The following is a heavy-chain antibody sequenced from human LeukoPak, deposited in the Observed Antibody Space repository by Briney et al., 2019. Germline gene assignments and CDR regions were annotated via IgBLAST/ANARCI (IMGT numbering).Heavy chain of an antibody. CDR3: ARLRAVAGPFDY. J-gene: IGHJ4*02. D-gene: IGHD6-19*01. CDR1: GFTLSSYW. V-gene: IGHV3-74*01. CDR2: IASDGSST. Sequence: GGSLRLSCAASGFTLSSYWMNWVRQAPGKGLVWVSRIASDGSSTTYADSVKGRFTISRDNSKNTLYLQMNSLRAEDTAVYYCARLRAVAGPFDYWGQGTLVTVSS.